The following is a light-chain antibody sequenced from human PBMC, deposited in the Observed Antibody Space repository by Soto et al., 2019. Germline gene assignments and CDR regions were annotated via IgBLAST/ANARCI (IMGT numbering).Light chain of an antibody. J-gene: IGKJ4*01. CDR2: TTS. CDR3: LQANSFPLT. Sequence: DIQMTQSPSSVSASVGDRVTMACRASQGINNWLAWYQQKPGKAPKLLIYTTSSLQSGVPSRFSGSGSGTDFTLTISSLQPEDSATYYCLQANSFPLTFGGGTNVEIK. V-gene: IGKV1D-12*01. CDR1: QGINNW.